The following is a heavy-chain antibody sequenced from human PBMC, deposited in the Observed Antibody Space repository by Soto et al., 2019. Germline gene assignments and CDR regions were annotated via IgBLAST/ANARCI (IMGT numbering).Heavy chain of an antibody. V-gene: IGHV3-66*01. CDR3: ARGRGSNCYLGSEHYFDY. Sequence: EVQVVESGGGLVQPGGSLRLSCAASGFSVTNNYMNWVRQAPGKGLEWVSIIDIGGNTYYADSVKDRFTIARDNSRYTLYLHMDGLGAAYLAVYYCARGRGSNCYLGSEHYFDYWGQGTLVTVS. CDR1: GFSVTNNY. D-gene: IGHD4-4*01. CDR2: IDIGGNT. J-gene: IGHJ4*02.